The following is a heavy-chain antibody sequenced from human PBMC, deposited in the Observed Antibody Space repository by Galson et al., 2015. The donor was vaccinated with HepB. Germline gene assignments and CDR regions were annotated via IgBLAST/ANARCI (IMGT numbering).Heavy chain of an antibody. CDR1: GFTFSSYA. V-gene: IGHV3-23*01. D-gene: IGHD6-13*01. J-gene: IGHJ3*02. Sequence: SLRLSCAASGFTFSSYAMSWVRQAPGKGLEWVSAISGSGGSTYYADSVKGRFTISRDNSKNTLYLQMNSLRAEDTAVYYCAKPPPVWAAAGHSDAFDIWGQGTMVTVSS. CDR2: ISGSGGST. CDR3: AKPPPVWAAAGHSDAFDI.